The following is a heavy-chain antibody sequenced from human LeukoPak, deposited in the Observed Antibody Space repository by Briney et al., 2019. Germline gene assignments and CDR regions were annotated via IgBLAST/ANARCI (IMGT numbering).Heavy chain of an antibody. D-gene: IGHD1-1*01. J-gene: IGHJ4*02. Sequence: ASVKVSCKASGYTFTYHYIHLVRQAPGQGLEWMGIINPSNGDTNYAQRFQGRVTMTRDTSTSTVYMGLSSLDSEDTAVYYCARESDVGKDFDCWGQGTLVTVSS. CDR2: INPSNGDT. V-gene: IGHV1-46*01. CDR3: ARESDVGKDFDC. CDR1: GYTFTYHY.